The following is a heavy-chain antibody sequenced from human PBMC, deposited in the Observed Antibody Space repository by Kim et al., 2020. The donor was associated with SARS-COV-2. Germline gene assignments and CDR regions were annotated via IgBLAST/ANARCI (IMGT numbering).Heavy chain of an antibody. V-gene: IGHV1-18*01. D-gene: IGHD2-15*01. CDR1: GYTFTSYG. CDR2: ISAYNGNT. CDR3: ARDSGIYCSGGSCYSGGYYYYYRMDV. J-gene: IGHJ6*02. Sequence: ASVKVSCKASGYTFTSYGISWVRQAPGQGLEWMGWISAYNGNTNYAQKLQGRVTMTTDTSTSTAYMELRSLRSDDTAVYYCARDSGIYCSGGSCYSGGYYYYYRMDVWGQGTPVTLPS.